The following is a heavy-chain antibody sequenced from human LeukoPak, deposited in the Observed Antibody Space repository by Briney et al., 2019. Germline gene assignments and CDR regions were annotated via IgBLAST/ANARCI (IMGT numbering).Heavy chain of an antibody. CDR2: INPNSGGT. CDR3: ASWAMRCGWYLEPLYYFDY. Sequence: GASVKVSCKASGYTFTGYYMHWVRQAPGQGLEWMGWINPNSGGTNYAQKFQGRVTMTRDTPISTAYMELSRLRSDDTAVYYCASWAMRCGWYLEPLYYFDYWGQGTLVTVSS. J-gene: IGHJ4*02. D-gene: IGHD6-19*01. CDR1: GYTFTGYY. V-gene: IGHV1-2*02.